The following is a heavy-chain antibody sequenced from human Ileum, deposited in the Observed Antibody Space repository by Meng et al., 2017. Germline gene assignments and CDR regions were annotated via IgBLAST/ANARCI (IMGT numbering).Heavy chain of an antibody. D-gene: IGHD3-22*01. CDR3: ARGLPYYDSTDYYRLDY. CDR2: ISFDGSNK. V-gene: IGHV3-30-3*01. CDR1: GFTFSSYA. Sequence: QVHLVESGGGVVHPGRSLILSCAASGFTFSSYAVHWFRQAPGKGLEWVAVISFDGSNKYYIDSVKGRFTISRDNSKNTVFLQMGSLRAEDTALYYCARGLPYYDSTDYYRLDYWGQGTLVTVSS. J-gene: IGHJ4*02.